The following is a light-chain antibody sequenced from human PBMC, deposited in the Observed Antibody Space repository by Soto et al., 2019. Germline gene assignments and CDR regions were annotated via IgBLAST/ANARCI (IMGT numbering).Light chain of an antibody. CDR2: AAY. Sequence: DLPLTQSPSFLSASVGDRVTITCRASQGINNYLAWYQQKPGKAPNLLIYAAYTLQNGVPSRFSGSGSGTEFTLTITNLQPEDFATYHCQQLKSYPITFGPGTKVD. CDR3: QQLKSYPIT. J-gene: IGKJ3*01. V-gene: IGKV1-9*01. CDR1: QGINNY.